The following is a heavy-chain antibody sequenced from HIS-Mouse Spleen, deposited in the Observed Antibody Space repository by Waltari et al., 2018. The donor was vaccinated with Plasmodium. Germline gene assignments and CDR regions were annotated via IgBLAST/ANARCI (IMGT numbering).Heavy chain of an antibody. Sequence: QVQLVESGGGVVQPGRSLRLSCAASGFTFSSYACHWVRQAPGKGLEWVAVISYDGSNKYYADSVKGRFTISRDNSKNKLYLQMNSLRAEDTAVYYCARLYYDFWSGYYPYGMDVWGQGTTVTVSS. CDR2: ISYDGSNK. J-gene: IGHJ6*02. CDR3: ARLYYDFWSGYYPYGMDV. V-gene: IGHV3-30*04. D-gene: IGHD3-3*01. CDR1: GFTFSSYA.